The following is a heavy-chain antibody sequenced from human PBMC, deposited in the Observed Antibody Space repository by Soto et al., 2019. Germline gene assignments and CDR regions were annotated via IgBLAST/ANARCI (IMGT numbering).Heavy chain of an antibody. Sequence: SETLSLTCTVSGGSISSSSDYWGWIRQPPGKGLEWIGSIYYSGSTCYNPSLKSRVTISVDTPKNQFSLKLTSVTAADTAVYYCATRFCTSGVLFDYWGQGTPVTVSS. CDR3: ATRFCTSGVLFDY. CDR2: IYYSGST. J-gene: IGHJ4*02. CDR1: GGSISSSSDY. V-gene: IGHV4-39*07. D-gene: IGHD3-10*01.